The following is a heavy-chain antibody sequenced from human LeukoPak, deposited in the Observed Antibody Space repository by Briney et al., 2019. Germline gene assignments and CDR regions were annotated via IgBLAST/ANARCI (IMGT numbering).Heavy chain of an antibody. CDR3: ARSRAFNSGAFDP. CDR2: IYYSGST. D-gene: IGHD1-26*01. Sequence: PSETLSLTCTVSGGSVSSYYWSWIRQPHGKGLERIGYIYYSGSTNYNPSLKSRVTISVDTSKNQFSLRLNSVTAADTAVYYCARSRAFNSGAFDPWGQGSLVTVSS. V-gene: IGHV4-59*02. J-gene: IGHJ5*02. CDR1: GGSVSSYY.